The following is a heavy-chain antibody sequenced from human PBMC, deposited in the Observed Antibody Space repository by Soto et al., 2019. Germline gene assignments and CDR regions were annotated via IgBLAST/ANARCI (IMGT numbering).Heavy chain of an antibody. CDR1: GYTLTELS. CDR2: FDPEDGET. J-gene: IGHJ4*02. V-gene: IGHV1-24*01. D-gene: IGHD6-13*01. CDR3: ARGYDSSSWPPVDY. Sequence: ASVKVSCKVSGYTLTELSMHWVRQAPGKGLEWMGGFDPEDGETIYAQKFQGRVTMTTDTSTSTAYMELRSLRSDDTAVYYCARGYDSSSWPPVDYWGQGTLVTVSS.